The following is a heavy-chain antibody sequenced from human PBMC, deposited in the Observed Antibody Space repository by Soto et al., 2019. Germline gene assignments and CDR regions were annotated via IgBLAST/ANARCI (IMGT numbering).Heavy chain of an antibody. D-gene: IGHD1-1*01. CDR1: GYTFTSYG. Sequence: QVPLVQSGAEVKKPGASVKVSCKASGYTFTSYGISWVRQAPGQGLEWMGWISAYNGNTNYAQKLQGRVTMTTDTSTRTAYRELRTVRWADTAVYYCARAPTGYNWNDVWWFDPWGQGTLVTVSS. CDR2: ISAYNGNT. CDR3: ARAPTGYNWNDVWWFDP. V-gene: IGHV1-18*01. J-gene: IGHJ5*02.